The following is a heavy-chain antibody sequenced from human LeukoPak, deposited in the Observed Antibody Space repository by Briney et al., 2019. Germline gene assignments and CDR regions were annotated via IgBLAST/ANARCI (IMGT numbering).Heavy chain of an antibody. J-gene: IGHJ4*02. V-gene: IGHV4-59*01. D-gene: IGHD6-13*01. CDR2: IYYGGST. Sequence: SETLSLTCTVSGGSISSYYWSWIRQPPGKGLEWIGYIYYGGSTNYNPSLKSRVTISVDTSKNQFSLKLSSVAAADTAVYYCAGYSSSSFRPVDYWGQGTLVTVSS. CDR1: GGSISSYY. CDR3: AGYSSSSFRPVDY.